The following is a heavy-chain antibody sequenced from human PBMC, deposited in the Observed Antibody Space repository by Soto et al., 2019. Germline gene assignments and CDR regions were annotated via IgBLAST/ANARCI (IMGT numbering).Heavy chain of an antibody. V-gene: IGHV4-39*01. CDR2: IYYSGST. CDR3: ARCMDLEATIRYDYCMHA. CDR1: GGSISSSSYY. Sequence: SETLSLTCTVSGGSISSSSYYWGWIRQPPGKGLEWIGSIYYSGSTYYNPSLKSRVTISVDTSKNQFSLKLSSVTAADTAVYYCARCMDLEATIRYDYCMHARRQAPTVSV. D-gene: IGHD5-12*01. J-gene: IGHJ6*02.